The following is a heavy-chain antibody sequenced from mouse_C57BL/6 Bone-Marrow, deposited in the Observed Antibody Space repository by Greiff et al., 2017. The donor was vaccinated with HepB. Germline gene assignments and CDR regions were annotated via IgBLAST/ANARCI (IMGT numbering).Heavy chain of an antibody. CDR2: SRNKANDYTT. CDR3: ARDAHYYGSSSRYWYFDV. V-gene: IGHV7-1*01. D-gene: IGHD1-1*01. CDR1: GFTFSDFY. Sequence: EVKVVESGGGLVQSGRSLRLSCATSGFTFSDFYMEWVRQAPGKGLEWIAASRNKANDYTTEYSASVKGRFIVSRDTSQSILYLQMNALRAEDTAIYYCARDAHYYGSSSRYWYFDVWGTGTTVTVSS. J-gene: IGHJ1*03.